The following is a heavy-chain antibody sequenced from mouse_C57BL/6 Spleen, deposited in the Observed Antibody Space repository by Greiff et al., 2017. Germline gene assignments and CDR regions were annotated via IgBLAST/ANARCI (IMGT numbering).Heavy chain of an antibody. D-gene: IGHD4-1*01. CDR1: GYAFSSSW. CDR2: IYPGDGDT. CDR3: ARSNWDEGYFDY. Sequence: VMLVESGPELVKPGASVKISCKASGYAFSSSWMNWVKQRPGKGLEWIGRIYPGDGDTNYNGKFKGKATLTADKSSSTAYMQLSSLTSEDSAVYFCARSNWDEGYFDYWGQGTTLTVSS. V-gene: IGHV1-82*01. J-gene: IGHJ2*01.